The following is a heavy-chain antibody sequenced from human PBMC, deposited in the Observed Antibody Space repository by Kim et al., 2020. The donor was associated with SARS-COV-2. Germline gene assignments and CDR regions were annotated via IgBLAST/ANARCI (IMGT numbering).Heavy chain of an antibody. CDR3: VSEGVPTTGAHYGMDV. D-gene: IGHD4-17*01. Sequence: GGSLRLSCEASGFTFGTHNMVWVRQAPGKGLEWVAIIRGNRVNIYYADSVKGRFIISRDNSKNTVFLQMNSLRAEDTAVYYCVSEGVPTTGAHYGMDVGG. CDR2: IRGNRVNI. CDR1: GFTFGTHN. J-gene: IGHJ6*01. V-gene: IGHV3-21*01.